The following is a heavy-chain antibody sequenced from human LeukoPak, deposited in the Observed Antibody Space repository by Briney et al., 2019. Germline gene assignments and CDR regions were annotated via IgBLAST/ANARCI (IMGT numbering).Heavy chain of an antibody. D-gene: IGHD3-22*01. Sequence: PGGSLRLSCAASGFTVSSNYMSWVRQAPGKGLVWVSRINTDGSSTSYADSVKGRFTISRDNAKNTLYLQMNSLRAEDTAVYYCARDPTRITVIDYWGQGTLVTVSS. V-gene: IGHV3-74*01. CDR2: INTDGSST. CDR3: ARDPTRITVIDY. J-gene: IGHJ4*02. CDR1: GFTVSSNY.